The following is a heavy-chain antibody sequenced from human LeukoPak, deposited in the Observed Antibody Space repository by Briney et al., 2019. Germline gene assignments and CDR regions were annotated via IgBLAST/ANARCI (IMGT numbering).Heavy chain of an antibody. CDR1: GYTFTAYY. V-gene: IGHV1-2*06. CDR3: ARDFGDGYNSYYFDY. CDR2: INPNSGGT. Sequence: ASVKVSCKASGYTFTAYYIHWVRQAPGQGLEWVGRINPNSGGTNYAQKFQGRVTMTRDTSISIVYMELSRLRSDDTAVYYCARDFGDGYNSYYFDYWGQGTLVAVSS. J-gene: IGHJ4*02. D-gene: IGHD5-24*01.